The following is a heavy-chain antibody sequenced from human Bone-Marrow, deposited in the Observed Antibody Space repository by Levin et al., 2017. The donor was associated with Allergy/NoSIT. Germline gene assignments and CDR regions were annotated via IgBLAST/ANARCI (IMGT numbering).Heavy chain of an antibody. CDR3: AKDGSGVTIFGVVIIGNPHFDY. CDR1: GFTFSSYG. D-gene: IGHD3-3*01. CDR2: ISYDGSNK. J-gene: IGHJ4*02. Sequence: GGSLRLSCAASGFTFSSYGMHWVRQAPGKGLEWVAVISYDGSNKYYADSVKGRFTISRDNSKNTLYLQMNSLRAEDTAVYYCAKDGSGVTIFGVVIIGNPHFDYWGQGTLVTVSS. V-gene: IGHV3-30*18.